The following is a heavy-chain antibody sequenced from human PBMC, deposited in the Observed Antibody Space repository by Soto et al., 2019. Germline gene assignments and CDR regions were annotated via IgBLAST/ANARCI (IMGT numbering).Heavy chain of an antibody. J-gene: IGHJ6*03. D-gene: IGHD3-3*01. CDR2: MNPNSGNT. V-gene: IGHV1-8*01. CDR3: ARVQGRSYYDFWSGYPMDV. Sequence: ASVKVSCKASGYTFTSYDINWVRQATGQGLEWMGWMNPNSGNTGYAQKFQGRVTMTRNTSISTAYMELSSLRSEDTAVYYCARVQGRSYYDFWSGYPMDVWGKGTTVTVSS. CDR1: GYTFTSYD.